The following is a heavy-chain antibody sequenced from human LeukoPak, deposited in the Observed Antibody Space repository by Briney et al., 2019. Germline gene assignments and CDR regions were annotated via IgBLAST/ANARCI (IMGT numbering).Heavy chain of an antibody. CDR3: AGGVRAVADAFDI. V-gene: IGHV1-69*13. CDR1: GGTFSSYA. Sequence: SVKVSCKASGGTFSSYAISWVRQAPGQGLEWMGGIIPMFGTSDNAQKFQGRVTITADESTSTAYMELSSLRSEDTALYYCAGGVRAVADAFDIWGQGTMVTVSS. D-gene: IGHD2-15*01. J-gene: IGHJ3*02. CDR2: IIPMFGTS.